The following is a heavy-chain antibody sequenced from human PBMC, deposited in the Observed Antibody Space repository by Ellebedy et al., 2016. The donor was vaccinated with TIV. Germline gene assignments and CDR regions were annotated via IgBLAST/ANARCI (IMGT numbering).Heavy chain of an antibody. CDR2: ITYDGSNK. CDR1: GFIFSSYG. Sequence: PGGSLRLSCAASGFIFSSYGMHWVRQAPGKGLEWVALITYDGSNKIYADSVKGRFTMSRDNSKNTLYLQMNSLRPEDTAVYYCARGGLYGTSVEGFDYWGQGTLVTVSS. V-gene: IGHV3-30*03. J-gene: IGHJ4*02. D-gene: IGHD4-17*01. CDR3: ARGGLYGTSVEGFDY.